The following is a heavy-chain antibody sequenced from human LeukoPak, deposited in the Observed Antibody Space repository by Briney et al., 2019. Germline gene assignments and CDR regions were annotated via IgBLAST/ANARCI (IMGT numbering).Heavy chain of an antibody. J-gene: IGHJ4*02. D-gene: IGHD4-11*01. Sequence: PSETLSLTCTLSGHSINNSSYWGWIRQVPGQGLEWIATVYHIDSTFYNPSLKSRVKISADASKNILSLTLTSVTAADTAIYFCASGQNLYTWGQGILVVVSS. CDR1: GHSINNSSY. CDR2: VYHIDST. V-gene: IGHV4-38-2*02. CDR3: ASGQNLYT.